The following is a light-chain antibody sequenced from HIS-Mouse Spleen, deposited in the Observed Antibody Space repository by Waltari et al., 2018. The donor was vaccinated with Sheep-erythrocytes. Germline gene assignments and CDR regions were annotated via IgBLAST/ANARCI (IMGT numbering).Light chain of an antibody. CDR1: SSDVGGYNY. CDR3: CSYAGSYNHV. CDR2: DVS. V-gene: IGLV2-11*01. J-gene: IGLJ1*01. Sequence: QSALTQPRSVSGSPGQSVTISCTGTSSDVGGYNYVSWYQQHPGKAPKLMIYDVSKWSSRVPDRFSGSKSGNTASLTISGLQAEDEADYYCCSYAGSYNHVFATGTKVTVL.